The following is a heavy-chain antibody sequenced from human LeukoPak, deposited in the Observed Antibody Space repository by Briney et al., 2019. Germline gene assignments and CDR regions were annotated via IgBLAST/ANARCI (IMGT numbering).Heavy chain of an antibody. V-gene: IGHV1-18*01. CDR2: ISTSNGRT. CDR3: VRSAGSGRLYIDNYFDP. D-gene: IGHD1-26*01. J-gene: IGHJ5*02. Sequence: ASMKVSCKASGYSWSNYGISWVRQAPGQGLEWMGWISTSNGRTSYAERVQDRVTMTADTSTGTVHMELRSLTSDDTAVYYCVRSAGSGRLYIDNYFDPWGQGALVTVAS. CDR1: GYSWSNYG.